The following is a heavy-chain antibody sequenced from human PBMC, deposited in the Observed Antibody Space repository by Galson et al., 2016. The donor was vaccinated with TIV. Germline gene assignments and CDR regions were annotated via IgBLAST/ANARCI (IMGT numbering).Heavy chain of an antibody. CDR2: IKEDGTEK. V-gene: IGHV3-7*01. CDR1: GITSRSYW. CDR3: ARDSSGWSFDY. Sequence: SLRLSCAASGITSRSYWLSWVRQAPGKGLEWVANIKEDGTEKYYVDSVKGRFTISRDNNAKNSLYLQMNSLRDEDTDVYYCARDSSGWSFDYWGQGTLVTVSS. J-gene: IGHJ4*02. D-gene: IGHD6-19*01.